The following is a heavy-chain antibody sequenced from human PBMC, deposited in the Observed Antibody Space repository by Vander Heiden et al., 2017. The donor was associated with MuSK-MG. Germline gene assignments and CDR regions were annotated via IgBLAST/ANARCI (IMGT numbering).Heavy chain of an antibody. V-gene: IGHV4-59*01. J-gene: IGHJ5*02. Sequence: MRLQVPAPGLVKPSTTLPLTSTVAGVSISGYHCSWIRQAPGKGLEWIGYIYYSASTNYNPTLKSRVTISVDTSKNQFSLKLSSVTAADTAVYYCAGRGYSYATKANWFDPWGQGTLVTVSS. D-gene: IGHD5-18*01. CDR2: IYYSAST. CDR1: GVSISGYH. CDR3: AGRGYSYATKANWFDP.